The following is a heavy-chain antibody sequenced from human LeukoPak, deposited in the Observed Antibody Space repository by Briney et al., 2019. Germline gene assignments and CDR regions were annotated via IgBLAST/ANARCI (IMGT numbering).Heavy chain of an antibody. V-gene: IGHV3-7*01. CDR3: AYLNSHAFDI. CDR2: IKQDGSDK. D-gene: IGHD1-7*01. Sequence: GGSLRLSCAASGFTFSSYAMSWVRQAPGKGLEWVANIKQDGSDKYYVDSVKGRFTISRDNAKNSLYLQMNSLRAEDTAVYYCAYLNSHAFDIWGQGTMVTVSS. J-gene: IGHJ3*02. CDR1: GFTFSSYA.